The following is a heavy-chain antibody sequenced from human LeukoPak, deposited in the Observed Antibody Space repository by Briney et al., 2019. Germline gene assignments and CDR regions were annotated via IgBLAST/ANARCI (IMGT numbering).Heavy chain of an antibody. CDR2: IYYSGST. Sequence: PSETLSLTCTVSGGPISSGDYYWSWIRQPPGKGLEWIGYIYYSGSTYYNPSLKSRVTTSVDTSKNQFSLKLSSVTAADTAVYYCARGLRQYDFWSVDYYYYGMDVWGQGTTVTVSS. CDR3: ARGLRQYDFWSVDYYYYGMDV. V-gene: IGHV4-30-4*01. CDR1: GGPISSGDYY. D-gene: IGHD3-3*01. J-gene: IGHJ6*02.